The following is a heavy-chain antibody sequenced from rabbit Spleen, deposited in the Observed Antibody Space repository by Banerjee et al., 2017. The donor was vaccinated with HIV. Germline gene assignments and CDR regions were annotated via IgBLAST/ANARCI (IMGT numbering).Heavy chain of an antibody. CDR2: IDAGSSGFT. CDR1: GVSFNSGYD. CDR3: ARDGESSGYDFNL. D-gene: IGHD1-1*01. Sequence: QSLEESGGDLVKPGASLTLTCTASGVSFNSGYDMCWVRQAPGKGLEWVVCIDAGSSGFTYFASWAKGRFTISKTSSTTVTLQLTSLTAADTATYFCARDGESSGYDFNLWGQGTLVTVS. V-gene: IGHV1S40*01. J-gene: IGHJ4*01.